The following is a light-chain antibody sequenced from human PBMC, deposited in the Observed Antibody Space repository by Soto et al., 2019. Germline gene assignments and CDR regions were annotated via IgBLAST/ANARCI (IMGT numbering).Light chain of an antibody. V-gene: IGKV3-15*01. CDR1: QGVSRK. CDR3: QQYHTWPST. CDR2: GAS. Sequence: EIVMTQSPATLSVAPGERVTLSCRASQGVSRKLAWYQHKSGQAPRLLISGASAGATGIPARFSGSGSGTEFALTISSLQSEDCAIYYCQQYHTWPSTFGGGTKVDIK. J-gene: IGKJ4*01.